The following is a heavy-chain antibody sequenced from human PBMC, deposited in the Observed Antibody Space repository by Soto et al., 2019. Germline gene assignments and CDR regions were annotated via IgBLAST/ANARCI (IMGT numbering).Heavy chain of an antibody. Sequence: QVQLQQWGEGLLKPSETLSLTCAVYGGSFSGYYWSWIRQPPGKGLQWIGEINHSGSTTYNPSLKRRVPISVDESKNQFSLKLSSVTAADTAVYYCARCLRQPRGHWGQGTLVTVSS. D-gene: IGHD3-10*01. J-gene: IGHJ4*02. V-gene: IGHV4-34*01. CDR2: INHSGST. CDR1: GGSFSGYY. CDR3: ARCLRQPRGH.